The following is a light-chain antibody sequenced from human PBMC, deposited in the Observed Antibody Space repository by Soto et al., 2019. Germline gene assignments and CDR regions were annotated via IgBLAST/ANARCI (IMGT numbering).Light chain of an antibody. J-gene: IGLJ2*01. CDR3: QSYDTSLRVV. Sequence: QSVLTQPPSVSGAPGQRVTISCTGKSSNIGAGYDVHWYQQLPGTAPKILIYGYNNRPSGVPDRFSGSKSGTSASLAITALQSQDEPDYHCQSYDTSLRVVFGGGTKLTVL. CDR2: GYN. CDR1: SSNIGAGYD. V-gene: IGLV1-40*01.